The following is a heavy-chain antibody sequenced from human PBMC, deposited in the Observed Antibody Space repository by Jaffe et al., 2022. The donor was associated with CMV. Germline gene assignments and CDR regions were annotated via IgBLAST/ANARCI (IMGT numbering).Heavy chain of an antibody. CDR2: IQISGDT. CDR1: GGSMNSYY. Sequence: QVQLQESGPGLVKPSETLSLTCTVSGGSMNSYYWSWIRQSAGKGLEWIGRIQISGDTNYNPSLKSRVTMSLDTSQNQVSLKLASVTAADTAVYYCARESPYYDFWNGYSFFDHWGQGTLVTVSS. J-gene: IGHJ4*02. CDR3: ARESPYYDFWNGYSFFDH. V-gene: IGHV4-4*07. D-gene: IGHD3-3*01.